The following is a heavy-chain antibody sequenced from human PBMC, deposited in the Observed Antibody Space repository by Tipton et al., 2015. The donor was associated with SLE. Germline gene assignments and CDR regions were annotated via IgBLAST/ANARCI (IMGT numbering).Heavy chain of an antibody. Sequence: TLSLTCTASGDSFSSGSSSWNWVRQPAGKGLEWIGLIYNSGITNYNPSLQSRVTLSVDMSKDQFSLRLSSVTAADTGVYYCARGAARRRYFDYWGQGTLVTVSS. J-gene: IGHJ4*02. CDR2: IYNSGIT. CDR3: ARGAARRRYFDY. V-gene: IGHV4-61*02. CDR1: GDSFSSGSSS. D-gene: IGHD6-6*01.